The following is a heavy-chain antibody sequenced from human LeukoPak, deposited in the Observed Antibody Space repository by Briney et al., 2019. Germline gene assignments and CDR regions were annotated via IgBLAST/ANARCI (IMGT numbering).Heavy chain of an antibody. Sequence: GGSLRLSGAASGFTFSSYWMSWVRQAPGKGLEWVANIKQDGSEKYYVDSVKGRFTISRDNAKNSLYLQMNSLRAEDTAVYYCARDYYDSGGYYLFDYWGQGTLVTVSS. J-gene: IGHJ4*02. V-gene: IGHV3-7*01. CDR2: IKQDGSEK. CDR3: ARDYYDSGGYYLFDY. CDR1: GFTFSSYW. D-gene: IGHD3-22*01.